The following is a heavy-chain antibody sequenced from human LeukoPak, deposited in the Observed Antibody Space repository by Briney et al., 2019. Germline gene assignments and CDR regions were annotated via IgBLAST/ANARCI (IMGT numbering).Heavy chain of an antibody. J-gene: IGHJ4*02. D-gene: IGHD2-15*01. V-gene: IGHV3-48*01. CDR1: GFTFSSYS. Sequence: PGGSLRLSCAASGFTFSSYSMNWVRQAPGKGLEWVSYISSSSSTIYYADSVKGRFTISRDNAKNSLYLQMNSLRAEDTAVYYCAKEVVGPGYGDYSDYWGQGTLVTVSS. CDR3: AKEVVGPGYGDYSDY. CDR2: ISSSSSTI.